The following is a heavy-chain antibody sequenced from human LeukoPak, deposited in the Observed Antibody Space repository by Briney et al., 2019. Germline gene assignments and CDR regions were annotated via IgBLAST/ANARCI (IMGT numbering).Heavy chain of an antibody. CDR1: GGSISSSSYY. J-gene: IGHJ4*02. Sequence: PSETLSLTCTVSGGSISSSSYYWGWIRQPPGKGLEWIGSIYYSGSTYYNPSLKSRVTISVDTSKNQFFLKLSSVTAADTAVYYCATYSYSSSWYGHDYWGQGTLVTVSS. CDR3: ATYSYSSSWYGHDY. CDR2: IYYSGST. V-gene: IGHV4-39*01. D-gene: IGHD6-13*01.